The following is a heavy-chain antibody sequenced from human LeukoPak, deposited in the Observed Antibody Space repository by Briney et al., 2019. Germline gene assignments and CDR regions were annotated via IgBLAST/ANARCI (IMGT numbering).Heavy chain of an antibody. CDR2: IIPIFGTA. Sequence: GASVKVSCKASGYTFTSYYMHWVRQAPGQGLEWMGGIIPIFGTANYAQKFQGRVTITADKSTSTAYMELSSLRSEDTAVYYCARADWLTAGFYYYMDVWGKGTTVTVSS. J-gene: IGHJ6*03. CDR3: ARADWLTAGFYYYMDV. V-gene: IGHV1-69*06. CDR1: GYTFTSYY. D-gene: IGHD3-9*01.